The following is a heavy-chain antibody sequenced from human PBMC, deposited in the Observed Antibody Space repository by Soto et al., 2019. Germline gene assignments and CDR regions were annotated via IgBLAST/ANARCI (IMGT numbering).Heavy chain of an antibody. Sequence: GGSRRLSCAASVFTFSSYSMNWVRQAPGKGLEWVSYISSSSSTIYYADSVKGRFTISRDNAKNSLYLQMNSLRAEDTAVYYCASEWFGELLLDYWGQGTLVTSPQ. CDR1: VFTFSSYS. J-gene: IGHJ4*02. D-gene: IGHD3-10*01. CDR3: ASEWFGELLLDY. V-gene: IGHV3-48*01. CDR2: ISSSSSTI.